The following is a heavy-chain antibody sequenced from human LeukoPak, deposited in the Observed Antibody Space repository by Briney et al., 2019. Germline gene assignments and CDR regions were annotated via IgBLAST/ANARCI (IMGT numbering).Heavy chain of an antibody. Sequence: SEALSLTCAVYGGSFSGYYWGWIRQPPGKGLEWIGEINHSGSTNYNPSLKSRVTISVDTSKNQFSLKLSSVTAADTAVYYCASRSGSSTFDYWGQGTLVTVSS. J-gene: IGHJ4*02. CDR3: ASRSGSSTFDY. CDR1: GGSFSGYY. V-gene: IGHV4-34*01. D-gene: IGHD1-26*01. CDR2: INHSGST.